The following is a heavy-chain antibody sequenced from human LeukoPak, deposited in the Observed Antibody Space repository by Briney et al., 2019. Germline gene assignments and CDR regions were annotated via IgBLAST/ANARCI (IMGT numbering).Heavy chain of an antibody. J-gene: IGHJ5*02. CDR3: AKEDTAMASNWLDP. D-gene: IGHD5-18*01. Sequence: GGSLRLSCAASGFTFSSYGMHWVRQAPGKGLEWVAFIRYDGSNKYYADSVKGRFTISRDNSKNTLYLQMNSLRAEDTAVYYCAKEDTAMASNWLDPWGQGTLVTVSS. CDR1: GFTFSSYG. V-gene: IGHV3-30*02. CDR2: IRYDGSNK.